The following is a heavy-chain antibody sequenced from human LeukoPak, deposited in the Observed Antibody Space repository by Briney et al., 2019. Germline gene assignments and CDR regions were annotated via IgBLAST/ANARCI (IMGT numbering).Heavy chain of an antibody. Sequence: SQTLSLTCTVSGGSISSGGYYWSWIRQHPGKGLEWIGHIYESGSTNYNPSLKSRVTISKDTSKNQFSLKLSSVTAADTAVYYCARRGYSYGSAFDIWGQGTMVTVSS. CDR2: IYESGST. V-gene: IGHV4-61*09. CDR1: GGSISSGGYY. CDR3: ARRGYSYGSAFDI. J-gene: IGHJ3*02. D-gene: IGHD5-18*01.